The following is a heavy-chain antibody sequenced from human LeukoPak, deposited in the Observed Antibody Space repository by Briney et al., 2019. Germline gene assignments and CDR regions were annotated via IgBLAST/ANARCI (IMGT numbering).Heavy chain of an antibody. CDR2: INHSGST. CDR3: ARGRGLRYFDWLPIMYYFDY. V-gene: IGHV4-34*01. Sequence: SETLSLTCAVYGGSFSGYYRSWIRQPPGKGLEWIGEINHSGSTNYNPSLKSRVTISVDTSKNQFSLKLSSVTAADTAVYYCARGRGLRYFDWLPIMYYFDYWGQGTLVTVSS. J-gene: IGHJ4*02. D-gene: IGHD3-9*01. CDR1: GGSFSGYY.